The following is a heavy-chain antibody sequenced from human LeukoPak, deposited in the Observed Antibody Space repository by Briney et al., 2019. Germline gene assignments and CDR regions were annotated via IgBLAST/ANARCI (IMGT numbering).Heavy chain of an antibody. CDR2: IRNDGSKK. D-gene: IGHD3-9*01. CDR3: AKGRPDFDWFRY. V-gene: IGHV3-30*02. CDR1: GFTFSSYG. J-gene: IGHJ4*02. Sequence: GGSLRLSCAVSGFTFSSYGMYWVRQAPGKGLEWVTFIRNDGSKKYYADSVKGRFTVSRDNSKNTLHLQMNSLRAEDTAVYYCAKGRPDFDWFRYWGQGTLVTVSS.